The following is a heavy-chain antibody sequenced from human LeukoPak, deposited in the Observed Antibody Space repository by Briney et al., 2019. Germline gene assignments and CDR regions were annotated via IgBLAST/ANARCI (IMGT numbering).Heavy chain of an antibody. CDR3: ARDRAPEFRAFDI. CDR1: GGTFSSYA. CDR2: IIPFLGIA. V-gene: IGHV1-69*04. D-gene: IGHD3-10*01. Sequence: SVKVSCKASGGTFSSYAISWVRQAPGQGFEWMGRIIPFLGIANYAQKFQGRVTITADKSTSTAYMELSSLRSEDTAVYYCARDRAPEFRAFDIWGQGTMVTVSS. J-gene: IGHJ3*02.